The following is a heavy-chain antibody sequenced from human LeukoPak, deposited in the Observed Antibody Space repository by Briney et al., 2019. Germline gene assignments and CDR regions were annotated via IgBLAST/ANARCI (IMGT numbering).Heavy chain of an antibody. CDR3: ASISSSWRLRFDP. Sequence: EPGGSLRLSCATSGFTFSSYSMNWVRQAPGKGLEWVSYIRSGSSPIYYADSVKGRFTISRDNSKNTLYLQMNSLRAEDTAVYYCASISSSWRLRFDPWGQGTLVTVSS. CDR1: GFTFSSYS. CDR2: IRSGSSPI. D-gene: IGHD6-13*01. V-gene: IGHV3-48*01. J-gene: IGHJ5*02.